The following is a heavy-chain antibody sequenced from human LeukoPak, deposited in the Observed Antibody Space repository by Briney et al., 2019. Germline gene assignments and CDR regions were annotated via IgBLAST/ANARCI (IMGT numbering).Heavy chain of an antibody. Sequence: ASVKVSCKASGYTFTGYYMHWVRQAPGQGLEWMGWINPNSGGTNYAQNFQGRVTMTRDTSISTAYMELSRLRSDDTAVYYCARVLSPFYDYVWGSYRYTGPYFDYWGQGTLVTVSS. D-gene: IGHD3-16*02. V-gene: IGHV1-2*02. CDR3: ARVLSPFYDYVWGSYRYTGPYFDY. CDR2: INPNSGGT. J-gene: IGHJ4*02. CDR1: GYTFTGYY.